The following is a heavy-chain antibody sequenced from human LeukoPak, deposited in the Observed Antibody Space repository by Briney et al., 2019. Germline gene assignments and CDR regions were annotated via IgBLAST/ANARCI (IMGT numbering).Heavy chain of an antibody. CDR2: ISSSSTYK. CDR1: GFTFNTYT. CDR3: ARGLSGYASSLGY. V-gene: IGHV3-21*01. D-gene: IGHD6-6*01. Sequence: GGSLRLSCAASGFTFNTYTMSWVRQAPGKGLEWVSSISSSSTYKYYADSVKGRFTISRDNAKNSLYLQMSSLRAEDTAVYYCARGLSGYASSLGYWGQGTLVTVSA. J-gene: IGHJ4*02.